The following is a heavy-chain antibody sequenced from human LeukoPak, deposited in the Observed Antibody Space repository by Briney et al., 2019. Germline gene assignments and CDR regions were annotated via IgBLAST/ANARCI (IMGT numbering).Heavy chain of an antibody. J-gene: IGHJ4*02. D-gene: IGHD1-7*01. CDR3: LTVRKYLRVGWNSNFDY. V-gene: IGHV3-23*01. CDR1: GFTFSSYA. Sequence: GGSLRLSCVASGFTFSSYAMSWVRQAPGKGLEWVSTSGRTGTTHYADSVKGRFTISRDNSKNTLYLQMNSLRAEDTAVYYCLTVRKYLRVGWNSNFDYWGQGALVTVSS. CDR2: SGRTGTT.